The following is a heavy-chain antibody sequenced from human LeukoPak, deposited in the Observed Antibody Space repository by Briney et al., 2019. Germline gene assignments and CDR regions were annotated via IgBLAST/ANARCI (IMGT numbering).Heavy chain of an antibody. J-gene: IGHJ4*02. CDR3: ARDPLTAGYSYGFDY. Sequence: GGSLRLSCAASGFTFSSYSMNWVRQAPGKGLEWVSYISSSSSTIYYADSVKGRFTISRDNAKNSLYLQMNSLRAEDTAVYYCARDPLTAGYSYGFDYWGQGTLVTVSS. CDR2: ISSSSSTI. V-gene: IGHV3-48*04. D-gene: IGHD5-18*01. CDR1: GFTFSSYS.